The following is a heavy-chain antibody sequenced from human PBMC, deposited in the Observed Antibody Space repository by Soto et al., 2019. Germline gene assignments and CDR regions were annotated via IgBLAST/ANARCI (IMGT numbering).Heavy chain of an antibody. J-gene: IGHJ4*02. V-gene: IGHV3-7*01. D-gene: IGHD2-15*01. Sequence: EVQLVESGGGLVQPGGSLRLSCAASGFTFSTYWMSWVRQAPGKGLEWVANIKQDGSEKYYVDSVKGRFTISRDNAKNSLYLQMNSLRAEDTAVYYCARAGGYCSGGSCYTGGIDYWGQGTLVTVSS. CDR3: ARAGGYCSGGSCYTGGIDY. CDR2: IKQDGSEK. CDR1: GFTFSTYW.